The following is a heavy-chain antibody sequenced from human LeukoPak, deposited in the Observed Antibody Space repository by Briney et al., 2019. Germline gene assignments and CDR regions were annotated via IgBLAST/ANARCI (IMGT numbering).Heavy chain of an antibody. Sequence: ASVKVSCKASGYTFTSYGISWVRQAPGQGLEWMGWISAYNGNTNYAQKLQGRVTITTDESTSTAYMELSSLRSEDTAVYYCARDRGLPWRGEDAFDIWGQGTMVTVSS. CDR3: ARDRGLPWRGEDAFDI. V-gene: IGHV1-18*01. J-gene: IGHJ3*02. D-gene: IGHD3-3*01. CDR1: GYTFTSYG. CDR2: ISAYNGNT.